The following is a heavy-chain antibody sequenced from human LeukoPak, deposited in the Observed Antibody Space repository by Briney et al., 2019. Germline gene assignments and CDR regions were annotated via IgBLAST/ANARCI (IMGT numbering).Heavy chain of an antibody. J-gene: IGHJ6*02. V-gene: IGHV3-11*01. CDR1: GFTFSDNY. D-gene: IGHD2-2*01. CDR2: ISSSGSTI. CDR3: ARDLLGYCSSTSCHQYYGMDV. Sequence: PGGSLRLSCAASGFTFSDNYMSWIRQAPGKGLEWVSYISSSGSTIYYADSVKGRFTISRDNAKNSLYLQMNSLRAEDTAVYYCARDLLGYCSSTSCHQYYGMDVWGQGTTVTVSS.